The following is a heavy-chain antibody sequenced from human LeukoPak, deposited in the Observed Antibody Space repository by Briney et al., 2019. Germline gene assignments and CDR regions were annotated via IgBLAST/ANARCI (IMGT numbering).Heavy chain of an antibody. CDR2: IKQDGSEK. CDR1: GFTFSDYS. CDR3: ARNRRDSNPLRWELPYYFDY. J-gene: IGHJ4*02. D-gene: IGHD1-26*01. V-gene: IGHV3-7*01. Sequence: PGGSLRLSCAASGFTFSDYSMNWVRQAPGKGLEWVANIKQDGSEKYYVDSVKGRFTISRDNAKNSLYLQMNSLRAEDTAVYYCARNRRDSNPLRWELPYYFDYWGQGTLVTVSS.